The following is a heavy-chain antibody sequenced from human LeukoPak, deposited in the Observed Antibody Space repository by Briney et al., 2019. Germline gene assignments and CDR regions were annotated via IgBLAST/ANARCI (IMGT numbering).Heavy chain of an antibody. V-gene: IGHV1-2*02. CDR1: GYASSDVY. CDR3: VTGSITHTRDP. CDR2: INPYSAAS. Sequence: ASVQVSCEASGYASSDVYFNWVRQAPGQGLEWMGWINPYSAASIYAQKFQGRVTVHTSINKVFMELSRLRFDDTAIYYCVTGSITHTRDPWGQGTLVTVSS. J-gene: IGHJ5*02. D-gene: IGHD6-6*01.